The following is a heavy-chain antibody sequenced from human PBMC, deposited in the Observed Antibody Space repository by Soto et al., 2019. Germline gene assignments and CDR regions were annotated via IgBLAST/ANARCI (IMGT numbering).Heavy chain of an antibody. CDR3: VSDTACVQFDI. Sequence: EEQLVESGGGLVQPGGSLRLSCAASGFSISRHTMHWVRQAPGRGLEYVSSITGNADTIFYGDSVRGRITISRDNSRNTLYRQMGSLSVDDMPMYYGVSDTACVQFDIWGQGALVTVSS. CDR1: GFSISRHT. V-gene: IGHV3-64*07. D-gene: IGHD1-1*01. J-gene: IGHJ4*02. CDR2: ITGNADTI.